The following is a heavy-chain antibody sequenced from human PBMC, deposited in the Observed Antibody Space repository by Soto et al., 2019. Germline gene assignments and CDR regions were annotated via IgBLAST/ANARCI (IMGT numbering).Heavy chain of an antibody. CDR1: GFTFNKFA. Sequence: VQLVESGGGVVPPGRSLSLSCAASGFTFNKFAMHWIRQAPGTGLEWVAKISYDGSNKKDADSVKGRFTISRDNSKITLYLQLNSLTPEDTGVYYCARDYYDGSSGRLDVWGQGSPVTVSS. J-gene: IGHJ6*02. CDR2: ISYDGSNK. CDR3: ARDYYDGSSGRLDV. D-gene: IGHD3-10*01. V-gene: IGHV3-30-3*01.